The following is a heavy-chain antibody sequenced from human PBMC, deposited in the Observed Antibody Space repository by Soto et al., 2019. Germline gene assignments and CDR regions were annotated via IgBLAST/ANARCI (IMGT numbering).Heavy chain of an antibody. CDR2: ISGTASHI. J-gene: IGHJ4*02. CDR1: GLSFSSYA. Sequence: LLVESGGGLVKPGGSLRLSCAGSGLSFSSYAMNWVRQAPGKGLEWVACISGTASHIRYADSVRGRFTISKDDAKNSLSLQMTSLRAEDKAVFFCAKGRGAAYYYDFWGRGTLVSVSS. D-gene: IGHD6-13*01. V-gene: IGHV3-21*01. CDR3: AKGRGAAYYYDF.